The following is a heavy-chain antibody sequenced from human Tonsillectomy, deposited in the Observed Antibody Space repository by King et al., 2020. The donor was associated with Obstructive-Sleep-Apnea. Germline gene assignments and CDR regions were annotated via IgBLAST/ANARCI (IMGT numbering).Heavy chain of an antibody. CDR3: TREMGELLGFDF. CDR1: GYSITSGYY. V-gene: IGHV4-38-2*02. CDR2: IYHTGNT. Sequence: QLQESGPGLVKPSETLSLTCAVSGYSITSGYYWGWIRQPPGKGLEWIARIYHTGNTYYNPSRKSRVIMSVDTPKNQFSLKLTSVTAADTAVYYCTREMGELLGFDFWGQGTLVTVSS. J-gene: IGHJ4*02. D-gene: IGHD1-7*01.